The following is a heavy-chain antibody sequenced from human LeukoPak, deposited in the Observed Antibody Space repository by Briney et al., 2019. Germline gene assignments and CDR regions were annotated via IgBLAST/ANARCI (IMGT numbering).Heavy chain of an antibody. Sequence: ASVKVSCKASGYTFTGYYMHWVRQAPGQGLEWMGWINPNSGGTNYAQKFQGRVTMTRDTSISTAYMELSRLRSDDTAVYYCARPPRGQWLAYFDYWGQGTLVTVSS. V-gene: IGHV1-2*02. J-gene: IGHJ4*02. CDR2: INPNSGGT. CDR3: ARPPRGQWLAYFDY. CDR1: GYTFTGYY. D-gene: IGHD6-19*01.